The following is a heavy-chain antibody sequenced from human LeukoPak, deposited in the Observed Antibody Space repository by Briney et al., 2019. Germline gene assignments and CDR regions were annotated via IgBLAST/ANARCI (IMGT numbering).Heavy chain of an antibody. CDR2: ISYDGSNK. D-gene: IGHD2-15*01. V-gene: IGHV3-30*04. Sequence: PGGSLRLSCAASGFTFSSYAMHWVRQAPGKGLEWVAVISYDGSNKYYADSVKGRFTISRDNSKNTLYLQMNSLRAEDTAAYYCARVVVVGDNYFDYWGQGTLVTVSS. CDR3: ARVVVVGDNYFDY. CDR1: GFTFSSYA. J-gene: IGHJ4*02.